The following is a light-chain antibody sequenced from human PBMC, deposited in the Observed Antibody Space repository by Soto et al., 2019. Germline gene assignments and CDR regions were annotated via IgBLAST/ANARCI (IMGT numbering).Light chain of an antibody. V-gene: IGKV3-15*01. Sequence: EIVMTQSPATLSVSLGERVTLSCRASQSVSSNLAWYQQKLGQAPRLLIYGASTRSTGIPDRFSGSGSGTEFTLTISSLQSEDFTVYYCQQYNDWPLTFGGGTKVDIK. CDR2: GAS. J-gene: IGKJ4*01. CDR3: QQYNDWPLT. CDR1: QSVSSN.